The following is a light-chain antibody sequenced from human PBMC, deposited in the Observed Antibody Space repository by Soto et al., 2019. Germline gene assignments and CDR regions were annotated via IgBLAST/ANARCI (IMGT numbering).Light chain of an antibody. J-gene: IGKJ1*01. CDR2: DAS. Sequence: DIQMTQSPSTLSPSVGDRVTITCRASRSISDWLAWYQQKPGKAPKLLIFDASHLQSGVPSRFSGSGSGTEFTLTISSLQPDDVATYYCLQYDSYSWTFGQGTKVDI. V-gene: IGKV1-5*01. CDR3: LQYDSYSWT. CDR1: RSISDW.